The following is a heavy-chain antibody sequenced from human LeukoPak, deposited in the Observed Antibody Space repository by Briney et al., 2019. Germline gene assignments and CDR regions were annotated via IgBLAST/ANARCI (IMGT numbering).Heavy chain of an antibody. D-gene: IGHD6-13*01. CDR3: ARGGIAAAVVFDY. V-gene: IGHV4-61*02. Sequence: PSETLSLTCTVSGGSISSGSYYWSWIRQPAGKGLEWIGRIYTSGSTNYNPSLKSRVTMSVDTSKNQFSLKLSSVTAADTAVYYCARGGIAAAVVFDYWGQGTLVTVSS. CDR2: IYTSGST. J-gene: IGHJ4*02. CDR1: GGSISSGSYY.